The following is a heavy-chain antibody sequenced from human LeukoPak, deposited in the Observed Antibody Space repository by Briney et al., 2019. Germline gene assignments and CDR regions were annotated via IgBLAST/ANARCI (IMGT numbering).Heavy chain of an antibody. CDR2: CRGKTNSYST. V-gene: IGHV3-72*01. CDR1: GFTFSDHA. Sequence: GGSLRLSCAAFGFTFSDHAMDWVRQAPGEGLEWVARCRGKTNSYSTEYAASVNGRFTISRDDSKNSLYLQMNSLKTEDTAVYYCVRRRVGVAPASDMWGQGTTVTASS. D-gene: IGHD1-26*01. CDR3: VRRRVGVAPASDM. J-gene: IGHJ3*02.